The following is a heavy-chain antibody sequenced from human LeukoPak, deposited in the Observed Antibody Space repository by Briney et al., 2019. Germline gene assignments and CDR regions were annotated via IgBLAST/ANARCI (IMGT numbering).Heavy chain of an antibody. CDR1: GFTFSSYE. CDR3: ARDNSWYSGSFPYGMDV. V-gene: IGHV3-48*03. Sequence: GGSLRLSCAASGFTFSSYEMNWVRQAPGKGLEWVSYISSSGSTIYYADSVKGRFTISRDNAKNSLYLQMNSLRAEDTAVYYCARDNSWYSGSFPYGMDVWGQGTTVTVSS. J-gene: IGHJ6*02. CDR2: ISSSGSTI. D-gene: IGHD1-26*01.